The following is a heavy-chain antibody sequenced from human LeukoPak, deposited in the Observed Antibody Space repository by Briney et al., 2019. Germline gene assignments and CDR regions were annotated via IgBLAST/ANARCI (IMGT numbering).Heavy chain of an antibody. CDR2: IKGDGSKK. D-gene: IGHD2-21*02. Sequence: QAGGSLRLSCAASGFAFSSYWMSWVRQAPGKGLEWVANIKGDGSKKQYLDSVKGRFTISRDNAKNSLYLQMNSLRVEDTAVYYCVNIRVTAIQMDVWGQGTTVTVSS. J-gene: IGHJ6*02. CDR3: VNIRVTAIQMDV. V-gene: IGHV3-7*01. CDR1: GFAFSSYW.